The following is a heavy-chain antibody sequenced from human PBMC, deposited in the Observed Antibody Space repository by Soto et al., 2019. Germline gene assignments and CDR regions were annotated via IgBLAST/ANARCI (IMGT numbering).Heavy chain of an antibody. Sequence: ASVKVSCKASGYTFTSYAMHWVRQAPGQRLEWMGWINAGNGNTKYSQKFQGRVTITRDTSASTAYMELSSLRSDDAAVYFCARDLSGFNPNYYYGMDVWGQGTTVTVSS. CDR2: INAGNGNT. D-gene: IGHD7-27*01. CDR3: ARDLSGFNPNYYYGMDV. V-gene: IGHV1-3*01. J-gene: IGHJ6*02. CDR1: GYTFTSYA.